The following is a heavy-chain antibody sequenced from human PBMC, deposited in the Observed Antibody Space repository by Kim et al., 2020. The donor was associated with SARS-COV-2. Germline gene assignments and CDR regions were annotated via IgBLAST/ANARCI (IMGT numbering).Heavy chain of an antibody. D-gene: IGHD2-2*01. J-gene: IGHJ4*02. Sequence: GGSLRLSCSASGFTFSIFPIHWVRQAPGKGLEYVSLITGDGRSTYYADSVKGRITVSRDNSKNTLYLQMRSLSAEDTAIYYCVIQLSGNLYWGQGTLVIVSS. V-gene: IGHV3-64D*09. CDR2: ITGDGRST. CDR3: VIQLSGNLY. CDR1: GFTFSIFP.